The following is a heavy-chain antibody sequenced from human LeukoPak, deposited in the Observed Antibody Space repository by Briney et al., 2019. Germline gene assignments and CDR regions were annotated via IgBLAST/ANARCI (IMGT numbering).Heavy chain of an antibody. J-gene: IGHJ4*02. CDR2: ISSGSSYI. CDR1: GLTFGTYN. V-gene: IGHV3-21*01. Sequence: GGSLRLSCAVSGLTFGTYNMNWVRQAPGKGLEWVSSISSGSSYIYYTDSVKGRFTISRDNAKNSLYLQMNSLRAEDTAVYYCARDSLGMSTLDSWGQGTLVTVSS. CDR3: ARDSLGMSTLDS. D-gene: IGHD5/OR15-5a*01.